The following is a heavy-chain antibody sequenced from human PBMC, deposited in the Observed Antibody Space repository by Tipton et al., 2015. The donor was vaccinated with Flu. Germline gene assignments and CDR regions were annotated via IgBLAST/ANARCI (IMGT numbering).Heavy chain of an antibody. D-gene: IGHD6-19*01. Sequence: SLRLSCAVSGLTFSNYDMNWVRQAPGKGLEWLSAISGSTGATYYADSVKGRFTISRDDSKNTLYFHMNSLRAEDTAVYYCARDSSLSSGFYYGMDVWGQGTTVTVSS. CDR1: GLTFSNYD. V-gene: IGHV3-23*01. CDR2: ISGSTGAT. CDR3: ARDSSLSSGFYYGMDV. J-gene: IGHJ6*02.